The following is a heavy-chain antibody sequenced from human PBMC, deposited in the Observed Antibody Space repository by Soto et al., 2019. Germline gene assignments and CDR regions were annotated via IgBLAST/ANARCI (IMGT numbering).Heavy chain of an antibody. CDR2: ISYDGSNE. J-gene: IGHJ3*02. D-gene: IGHD6-13*01. CDR3: AKPVEMAEQQLVSDGFDI. Sequence: QVQLVESGGGVVQPGRSLRLSCAASGFTFSSYGLHWVRQAPGKGLEWVAVISYDGSNEYFADSVKGRFTISRDNSKNTLYLQMNSLRAEDTAVYYCAKPVEMAEQQLVSDGFDIWGQGTMVTVSS. V-gene: IGHV3-30*18. CDR1: GFTFSSYG.